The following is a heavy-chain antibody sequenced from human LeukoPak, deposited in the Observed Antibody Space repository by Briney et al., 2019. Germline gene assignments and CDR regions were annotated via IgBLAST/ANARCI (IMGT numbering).Heavy chain of an antibody. Sequence: PGGSLRLSCAASRFTFSSYEMNWVRRAPGKGLESVAYISSSGSITYYADSVKGRFTISRDNANNSLSLLMNSLRAEDTAVYYCARDKASPFTYCGMDVWGQGTTVTVSS. CDR3: ARDKASPFTYCGMDV. J-gene: IGHJ6*02. CDR2: ISSSGSIT. CDR1: RFTFSSYE. V-gene: IGHV3-48*03.